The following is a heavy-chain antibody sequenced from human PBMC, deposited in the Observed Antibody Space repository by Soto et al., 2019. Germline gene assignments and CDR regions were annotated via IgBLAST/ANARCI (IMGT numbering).Heavy chain of an antibody. V-gene: IGHV1-2*02. CDR2: IDPNSGGT. CDR3: ARDVNYYDSSGYYCRFGY. D-gene: IGHD3-22*01. Sequence: SVKVSCKASGYTFTGYYIHWVRQAPGQGLEWMGWIDPNSGGTNYAQKFQGRVTMTRGTSITTAYMELSRLKSDDTAMYYCARDVNYYDSSGYYCRFGYWGQGTLVTVSS. CDR1: GYTFTGYY. J-gene: IGHJ4*02.